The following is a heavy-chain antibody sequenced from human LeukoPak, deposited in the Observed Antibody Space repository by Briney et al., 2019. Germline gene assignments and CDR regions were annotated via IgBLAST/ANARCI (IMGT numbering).Heavy chain of an antibody. D-gene: IGHD3-10*01. J-gene: IGHJ5*02. Sequence: SETLSLTCTVSGGSISSYYWSWIRQPAGKGLEWIGRIYTSGSTNYNPSLKSRVTMSVDTSKNQFSLKLSSVTAADTAVYYCARDHVRGVRPSNWFDPWGQGTLVTVSS. CDR3: ARDHVRGVRPSNWFDP. CDR2: IYTSGST. CDR1: GGSISSYY. V-gene: IGHV4-4*07.